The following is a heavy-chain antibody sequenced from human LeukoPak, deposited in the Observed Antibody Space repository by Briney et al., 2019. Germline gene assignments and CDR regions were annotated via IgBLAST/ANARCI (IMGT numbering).Heavy chain of an antibody. D-gene: IGHD4-23*01. V-gene: IGHV4-39*01. J-gene: IGHJ4*02. Sequence: SETLSLTCTVSGGSISSSSYYWGWIRQPPGKGLEWIGEINHSGSTNYNPSLKSRVTISVDTSKNQFSLKLSSVTAADTAVYYCARQGGNSTYWGQGTLVTVSS. CDR3: ARQGGNSTY. CDR1: GGSISSSSYY. CDR2: INHSGST.